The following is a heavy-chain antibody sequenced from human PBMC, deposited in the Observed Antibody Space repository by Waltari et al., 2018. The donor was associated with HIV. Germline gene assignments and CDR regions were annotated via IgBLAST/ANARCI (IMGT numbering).Heavy chain of an antibody. CDR1: GDTFRNYY. J-gene: IGHJ6*02. V-gene: IGHV1-46*01. CDR2: IGPSGGTT. CDR3: ARGVPVDTTMGKYYYYAMDV. D-gene: IGHD5-18*01. Sequence: QVQLVQSGAEVKKPGASVKVSCKASGDTFRNYYMNWVQQAPGQGLEWMGIIGPSGGTTNYAQKFQGRVTMTRDTSTSTVYMALSSLRSEDTAIYYCARGVPVDTTMGKYYYYAMDVWGQGTTVTVSS.